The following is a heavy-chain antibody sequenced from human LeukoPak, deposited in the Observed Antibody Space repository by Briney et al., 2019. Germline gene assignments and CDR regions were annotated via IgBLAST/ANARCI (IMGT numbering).Heavy chain of an antibody. CDR1: GGSFSGYY. V-gene: IGHV4-34*01. Sequence: SETLSLTCAVYGGSFSGYYWSCIRQPPGKGLEWFGEINHSGSTNYNPSLKSRVTISVDTSKNQFSLKLSSVTAADTAVYYCARGMYSSSWYSFNYWGQGTLVTVSS. CDR3: ARGMYSSSWYSFNY. CDR2: INHSGST. J-gene: IGHJ4*02. D-gene: IGHD6-13*01.